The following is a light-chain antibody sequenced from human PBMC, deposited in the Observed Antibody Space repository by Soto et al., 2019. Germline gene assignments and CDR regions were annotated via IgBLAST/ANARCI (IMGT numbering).Light chain of an antibody. Sequence: DIQMTQSPSSLSASVGDRVAITCRASQSISNYLNWYQQKPGKAPKLLIYAASSLQSGVPSRFSGSGSGTDFTLTISSLHPDDFATYYCQQSYGTPLTFGGGTKVEIK. CDR2: AAS. J-gene: IGKJ4*01. V-gene: IGKV1-39*01. CDR3: QQSYGTPLT. CDR1: QSISNY.